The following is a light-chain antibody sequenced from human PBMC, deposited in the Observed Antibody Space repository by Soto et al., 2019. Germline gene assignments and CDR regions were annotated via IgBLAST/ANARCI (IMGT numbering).Light chain of an antibody. CDR1: QSISSW. Sequence: DIQMTQSPSTLSASVGDRVTITCRASQSISSWVAWYQQKPGKAPKLLIYKSSSLESGVPSSFSGSGSGTEFTLTISSLQPDDFATYYCQQYNSYSWTFGQGTKVEIK. V-gene: IGKV1-5*03. CDR3: QQYNSYSWT. CDR2: KSS. J-gene: IGKJ1*01.